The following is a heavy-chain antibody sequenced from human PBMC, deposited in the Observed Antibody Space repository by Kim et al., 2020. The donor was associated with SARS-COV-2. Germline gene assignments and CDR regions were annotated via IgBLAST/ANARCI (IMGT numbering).Heavy chain of an antibody. J-gene: IGHJ5*02. Sequence: SETLSLTCAVSGGSISSSNWWSWVRQPPGKGLEWIGEIYHSGSTNYNPSLKSRVTISVDKSKNQFSLKLSSVTAADTAVYYCAREPTTYYYDSSGYYRGYNWFDPWGQGTLVTVSS. CDR2: IYHSGST. CDR1: GGSISSSNW. V-gene: IGHV4-4*02. D-gene: IGHD3-22*01. CDR3: AREPTTYYYDSSGYYRGYNWFDP.